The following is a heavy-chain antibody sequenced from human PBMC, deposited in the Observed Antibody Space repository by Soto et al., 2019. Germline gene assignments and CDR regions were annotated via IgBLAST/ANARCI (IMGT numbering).Heavy chain of an antibody. CDR1: GFTFGDYA. D-gene: IGHD6-13*01. V-gene: IGHV3-49*03. Sequence: GGSLRLACTASGFTFGDYAMSWFRQAPGKGLEWVGFIRSKAYGGTTEYAASVKGRFTISRDDSNSIAYLQMNSLKTEDTAVYYCASDDYSSNCYLYYYFDFWGEGT. J-gene: IGHJ4*02. CDR3: ASDDYSSNCYLYYYFDF. CDR2: IRSKAYGGTT.